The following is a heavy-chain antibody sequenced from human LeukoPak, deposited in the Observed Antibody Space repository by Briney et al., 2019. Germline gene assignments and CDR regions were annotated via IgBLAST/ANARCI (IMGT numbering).Heavy chain of an antibody. CDR3: ARVRSSGIQRWFDP. J-gene: IGHJ5*02. D-gene: IGHD3-22*01. CDR1: GFIFSSYW. V-gene: IGHV3-7*01. Sequence: GGSLRLSCAASGFIFSSYWMGWVRQAPGKGLEWVANIKQDGNEKYYVDSVKGRFTISRDNAKNSLYLQMNSLRAEDTAVYYCARVRSSGIQRWFDPWGQGTLVTVSS. CDR2: IKQDGNEK.